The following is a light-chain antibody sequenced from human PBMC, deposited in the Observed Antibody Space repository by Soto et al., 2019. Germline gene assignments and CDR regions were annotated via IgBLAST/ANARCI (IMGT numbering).Light chain of an antibody. CDR2: AAS. CDR3: LQLDSYPRT. CDR1: QTISSW. J-gene: IGKJ1*01. Sequence: DIQMTQSPSTLSASVGDRVTITCRASQTISSWLGWYQQKPGKAPKLLIYAASTLQSGVPSRFSGSGSGTEFTLTISSLQPEDFATYYCLQLDSYPRTFGQGTKVDNK. V-gene: IGKV1-5*01.